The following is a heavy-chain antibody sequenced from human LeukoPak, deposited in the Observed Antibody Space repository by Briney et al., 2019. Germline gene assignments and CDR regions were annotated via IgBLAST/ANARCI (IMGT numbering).Heavy chain of an antibody. CDR1: GGSISSGSYY. V-gene: IGHV4-61*02. J-gene: IGHJ3*02. Sequence: SETLSLTCTVSGGSISSGSYYWSWIRQPAGKGLEWIGRIYTSGSTNYNPSLKSRVTISVDTSRNQFSLKLSFVTAADTAVYYCARDHVTIFARGPAFDIWGQGTMVTVSS. CDR2: IYTSGST. CDR3: ARDHVTIFARGPAFDI. D-gene: IGHD3-3*01.